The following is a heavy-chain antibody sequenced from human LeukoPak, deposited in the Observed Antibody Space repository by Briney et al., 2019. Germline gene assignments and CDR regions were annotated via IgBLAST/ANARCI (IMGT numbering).Heavy chain of an antibody. CDR1: GYSISSGYY. CDR3: ARLKQQQLPDI. V-gene: IGHV4-38-2*01. CDR2: IYHSGST. Sequence: SETLSLTCAVSGYSISSGYYWGWIRQPPGKGLEWIGSIYHSGSTYYNPSLKSRVTISVDTSKNQFSLKLSSVNAADTAVYYCARLKQQQLPDIWGQGTMVTVSS. J-gene: IGHJ3*02. D-gene: IGHD6-13*01.